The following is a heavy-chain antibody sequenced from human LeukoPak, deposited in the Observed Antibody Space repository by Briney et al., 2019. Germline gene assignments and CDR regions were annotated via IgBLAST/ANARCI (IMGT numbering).Heavy chain of an antibody. J-gene: IGHJ4*02. Sequence: GGSLRLSCAASGFTFRSYSMNWVRQAPGKGLEWVSSISSSSSYIYYADSVKGRFTISRDNAKNSLYLQMNSLRAEDTAVYYCARDRGTMVRGVWVFDYWGQGTLVTVSS. CDR2: ISSSSSYI. CDR3: ARDRGTMVRGVWVFDY. D-gene: IGHD3-10*01. CDR1: GFTFRSYS. V-gene: IGHV3-21*01.